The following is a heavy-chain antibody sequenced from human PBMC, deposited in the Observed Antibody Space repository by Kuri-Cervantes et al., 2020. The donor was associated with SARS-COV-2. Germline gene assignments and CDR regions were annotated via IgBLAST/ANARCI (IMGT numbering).Heavy chain of an antibody. V-gene: IGHV2-70*11. CDR2: IDWDDDK. CDR1: GFSLNTSGMC. J-gene: IGHJ4*02. Sequence: SGPTLVIPTQTLILPCPFSGFSLNTSGMCVSWIRQPPGKALEWLARIDWDDDKYYNTSLKTRLTISKDTSKNQVVLTMTNMDPVDTATYSCARIIVGAGSPFDYWGQGTLVTVSS. CDR3: ARIIVGAGSPFDY. D-gene: IGHD1-26*01.